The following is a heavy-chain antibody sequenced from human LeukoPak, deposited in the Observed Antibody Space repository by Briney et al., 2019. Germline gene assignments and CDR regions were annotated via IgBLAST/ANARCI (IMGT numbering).Heavy chain of an antibody. CDR1: GGTFSSYA. Sequence: SVKVSCKASGGTFSSYAISWVRQAPGQGLEWMGGIIPIFGTANYAQKFQGRVTMTRDMSTSTDYMELSSLRSEDTAVYYCARDNSVEDTAWWFDPWGQGALVTVSS. D-gene: IGHD4-23*01. V-gene: IGHV1-69*05. CDR3: ARDNSVEDTAWWFDP. CDR2: IIPIFGTA. J-gene: IGHJ5*02.